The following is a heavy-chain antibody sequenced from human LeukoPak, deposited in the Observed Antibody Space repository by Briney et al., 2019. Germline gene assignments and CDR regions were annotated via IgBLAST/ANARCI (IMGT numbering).Heavy chain of an antibody. CDR2: INPSGGST. CDR3: ATAYNYGRDAFDI. CDR1: GYTVTSYY. J-gene: IGHJ3*02. Sequence: ASVKVSCKASGYTVTSYYMHWVRQAPGQGLEWMGIINPSGGSTSYAQKFQGRVTMTRDTSTSTVYMELSSLRSEDTAVYYCATAYNYGRDAFDIWGQGTMVTVSS. D-gene: IGHD5-18*01. V-gene: IGHV1-46*01.